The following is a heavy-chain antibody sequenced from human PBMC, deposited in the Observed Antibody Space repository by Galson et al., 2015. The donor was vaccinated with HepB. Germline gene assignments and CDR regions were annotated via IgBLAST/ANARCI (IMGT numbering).Heavy chain of an antibody. J-gene: IGHJ6*02. D-gene: IGHD3-10*01. CDR1: GFTFSSYS. Sequence: SLRLSCAASGFTFSSYSMNWVRQAPGEGLEWVSYISASTAAIYYADSVKGRFTISRDNAKNSLYLQMNSLRAKDTAMYYCARDRGGSGNSLSYYYDMDVWGQGTTVTVSS. V-gene: IGHV3-48*04. CDR3: ARDRGGSGNSLSYYYDMDV. CDR2: ISASTAAI.